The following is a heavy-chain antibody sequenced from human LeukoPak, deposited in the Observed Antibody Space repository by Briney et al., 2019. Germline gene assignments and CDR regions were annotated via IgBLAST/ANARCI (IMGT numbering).Heavy chain of an antibody. Sequence: ASVKVSCKASGGTFSSYAISWVRQTPGQGLEWMGGIIPIFGTANYAQKFQGRVTITADESTSTAYMELSSLRSEDTAVYYCAREGSDWFDPWGQGALVTVSS. D-gene: IGHD3-10*01. CDR3: AREGSDWFDP. CDR1: GGTFSSYA. CDR2: IIPIFGTA. V-gene: IGHV1-69*13. J-gene: IGHJ5*02.